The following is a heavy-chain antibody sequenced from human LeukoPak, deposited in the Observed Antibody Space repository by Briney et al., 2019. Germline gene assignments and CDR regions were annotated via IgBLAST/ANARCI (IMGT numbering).Heavy chain of an antibody. Sequence: GRSLRLSCATSGFTFSSYAMSWIRQAPPEGLELDSASSVSGGSTYYADSVKGRFTISRDNSKNPLYLKMSSVRAEDTAVYYCAKAYYDSSTFDIWGQGTMVTVSS. CDR1: GFTFSSYA. CDR2: SSVSGGST. V-gene: IGHV3-23*01. J-gene: IGHJ3*02. CDR3: AKAYYDSSTFDI. D-gene: IGHD3-22*01.